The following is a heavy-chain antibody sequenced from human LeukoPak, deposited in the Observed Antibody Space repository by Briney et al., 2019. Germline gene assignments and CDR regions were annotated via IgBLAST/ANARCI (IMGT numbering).Heavy chain of an antibody. D-gene: IGHD6-19*01. V-gene: IGHV3-21*01. CDR2: ISSSSIYI. Sequence: GGSLRPSCAASGFTFRSYSMHWVRQAPGKGLEWISSISSSSIYIYYTDSVKGRFTISRDNAKNSLYLQMNSLRAEDTAIYCGAGDFTSSGWLDWGQGTLVTVSS. CDR1: GFTFRSYS. J-gene: IGHJ4*02. CDR3: AGDFTSSGWLD.